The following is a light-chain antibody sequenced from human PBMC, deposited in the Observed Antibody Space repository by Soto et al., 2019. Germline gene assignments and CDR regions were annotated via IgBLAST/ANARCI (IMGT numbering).Light chain of an antibody. CDR2: GAS. Sequence: EIVMTQSPVTLSVSPGERATLSCRASRSVSSSLAWYQQKPGQAPRLLIYGASTRATDIPARFSGSGSGTEFTLTVSSLQSEDFAIYYCQQYDNWPPLTFGGRTKVEIK. V-gene: IGKV3-15*01. CDR1: RSVSSS. CDR3: QQYDNWPPLT. J-gene: IGKJ4*01.